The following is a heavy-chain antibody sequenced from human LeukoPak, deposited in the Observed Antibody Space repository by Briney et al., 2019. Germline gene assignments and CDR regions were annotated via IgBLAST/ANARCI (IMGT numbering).Heavy chain of an antibody. CDR2: IYYSGST. V-gene: IGHV4-39*01. CDR1: GGSISSSSYY. Sequence: PSETLSLTCTVSGGSISSSSYYWGWIRQPPGKGLEWIGSIYYSGSTYYNPSLKSRVTISVDTSKNQFSLKLSSVTAADTAVYYCARHGIDVLLKDYYFDYWGQGTRVTVSS. J-gene: IGHJ4*02. CDR3: ARHGIDVLLKDYYFDY. D-gene: IGHD3-16*01.